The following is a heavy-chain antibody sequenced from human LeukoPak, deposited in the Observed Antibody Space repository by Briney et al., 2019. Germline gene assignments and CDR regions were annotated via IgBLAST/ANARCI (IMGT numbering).Heavy chain of an antibody. J-gene: IGHJ5*02. CDR3: ARESPEYCSGGSCQAFDP. Sequence: ASVKVSCKASGYTLTSYGISWVRQAPGQGLEWMGWISAYNGNTNYAQKLQGRVTMTTHTSTSTAYMELRSLRSDDTAVYYCARESPEYCSGGSCQAFDPWGQGTLVTVSS. D-gene: IGHD2-15*01. CDR1: GYTLTSYG. CDR2: ISAYNGNT. V-gene: IGHV1-18*01.